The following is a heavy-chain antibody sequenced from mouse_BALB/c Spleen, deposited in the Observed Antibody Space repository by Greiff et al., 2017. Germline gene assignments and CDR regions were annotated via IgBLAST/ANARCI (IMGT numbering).Heavy chain of an antibody. J-gene: IGHJ4*01. V-gene: IGHV1-54*01. Sequence: VQLQQSGAELVRPGTSVKVSCKASGYAFTNYLIEWVKQRPGQGLEWIGVINPGSGGTKYNEKFKGKATLTADKSSSTAYMQLSSLTSDDSAVYFCARSAYGNDWGQGTSVTVSS. D-gene: IGHD2-10*02. CDR3: ARSAYGND. CDR1: GYAFTNYL. CDR2: INPGSGGT.